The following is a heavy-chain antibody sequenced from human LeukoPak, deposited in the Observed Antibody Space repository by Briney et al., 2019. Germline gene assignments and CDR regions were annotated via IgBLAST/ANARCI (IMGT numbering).Heavy chain of an antibody. CDR3: AKDLGDYGGNSV. J-gene: IGHJ4*02. D-gene: IGHD4-23*01. Sequence: PGGSLRLSCAASGFTFSSYGMHWVRQAPGKGLEWVAVISYDGSNKYYADSVKGRFTISRDNSKNTLYLQMNSLRAEDTAVYYCAKDLGDYGGNSVRGQGTLVTVSS. CDR2: ISYDGSNK. V-gene: IGHV3-30*18. CDR1: GFTFSSYG.